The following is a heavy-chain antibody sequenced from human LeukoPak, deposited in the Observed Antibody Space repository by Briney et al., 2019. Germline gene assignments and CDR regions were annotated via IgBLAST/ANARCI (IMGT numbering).Heavy chain of an antibody. D-gene: IGHD6-13*01. V-gene: IGHV3-23*01. CDR3: AKDGGQQLVRGGVFDF. CDR2: ISNAGGST. J-gene: IGHJ4*02. CDR1: VFTFSNYV. Sequence: GGSLRLSCVASVFTFSNYVMSWVRPAPGKGLEWVSVISNAGGSTYSADSVKGRFTISRDNSKNTLYLQMNSLRDEDTAVYYCAKDGGQQLVRGGVFDFWGQGTLVTVSS.